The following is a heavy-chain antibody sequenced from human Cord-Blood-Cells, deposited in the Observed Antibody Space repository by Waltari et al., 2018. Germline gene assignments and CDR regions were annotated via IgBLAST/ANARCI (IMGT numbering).Heavy chain of an antibody. CDR3: ARGTSIAALPDY. J-gene: IGHJ4*02. CDR1: GYTFTSYD. D-gene: IGHD6-13*01. Sequence: QVQLVQSGAEVKKPGASVKVSCKASGYTFTSYDINWVRQAPGQGLEWMGWMNRNSANTGYAQKFQGRVTMTRNTSISTAYMELSSLRSEDTAVYYCARGTSIAALPDYWGQGALVTVSS. V-gene: IGHV1-8*01. CDR2: MNRNSANT.